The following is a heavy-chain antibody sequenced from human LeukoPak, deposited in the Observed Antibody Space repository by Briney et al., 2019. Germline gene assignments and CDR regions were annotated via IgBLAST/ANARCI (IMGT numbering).Heavy chain of an antibody. V-gene: IGHV3-30-3*01. Sequence: GGSLRLSCAASGFTFSSYAMHWVRQAPGKGLEWVAVISYDGSNKYYADSVKGRFTISRDNSKNTLYLQMNSLRAEDTAVYYCARDGIAAAGYGYFDYWGQGTLVTVSS. J-gene: IGHJ4*02. D-gene: IGHD6-13*01. CDR1: GFTFSSYA. CDR2: ISYDGSNK. CDR3: ARDGIAAAGYGYFDY.